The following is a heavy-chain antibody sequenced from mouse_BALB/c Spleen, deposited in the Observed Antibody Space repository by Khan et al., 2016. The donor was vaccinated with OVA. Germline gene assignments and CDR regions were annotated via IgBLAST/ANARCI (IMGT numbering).Heavy chain of an antibody. J-gene: IGHJ1*01. CDR3: ARGLRRWYFDV. V-gene: IGHV3-2*02. CDR1: GYSITSDYA. D-gene: IGHD2-2*01. CDR2: ISYSGST. Sequence: EVQLQESGPGLVKPSQSLSLTCTVTGYSITSDYAWNWIRQFPGNKLEWLGYISYSGSTTYNPSLRSRISITRDTSKNQFFLQLNSVTTEDTATYYCARGLRRWYFDVWGAGTTVTVSS.